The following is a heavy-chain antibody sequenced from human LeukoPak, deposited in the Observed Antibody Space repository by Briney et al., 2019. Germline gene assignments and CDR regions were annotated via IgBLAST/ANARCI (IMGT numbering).Heavy chain of an antibody. J-gene: IGHJ5*02. Sequence: NSSETLSLTCTVSGGSISSSSYYWGWIRQPPGKGLEWIGSIYYSGSTNYNPSLKSRVTISVDTSKNQFSLKLSSVTAADTAVYYCARYGGNTGGRYNWFDPWGQGTLVTVSS. CDR3: ARYGGNTGGRYNWFDP. V-gene: IGHV4-39*07. CDR2: IYYSGST. D-gene: IGHD4-23*01. CDR1: GGSISSSSYY.